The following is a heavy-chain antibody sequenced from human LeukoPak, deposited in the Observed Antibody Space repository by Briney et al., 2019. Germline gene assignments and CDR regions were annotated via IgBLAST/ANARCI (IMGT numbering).Heavy chain of an antibody. D-gene: IGHD6-19*01. CDR2: IYHSGST. V-gene: IGHV4-4*02. Sequence: GSLRLSCAASGFAFSTYAMSWVRQPPGKGLEWIGEIYHSGSTNYNPSLKSRVTISVDKSKTQFSLNLKSVTAADTAVYYCARNAQWLIQYYFDYWGQGTLVTVSS. CDR1: GFAFSTYAM. J-gene: IGHJ4*02. CDR3: ARNAQWLIQYYFDY.